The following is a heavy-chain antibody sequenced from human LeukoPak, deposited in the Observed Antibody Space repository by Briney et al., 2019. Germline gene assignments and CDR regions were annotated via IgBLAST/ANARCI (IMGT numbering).Heavy chain of an antibody. CDR2: ISGSGATI. J-gene: IGHJ5*02. D-gene: IGHD1-1*01. CDR3: AKSPGTTGWFDP. Sequence: GGSLRLSCAASGFTFSTYGMSWVRQAPGKGLEWVSGISGSGATIYYADSVKGRFTISRGNSKNTLYLQMNSLRAEDTAVYYCAKSPGTTGWFDPWGQGTLVTVSS. V-gene: IGHV3-23*01. CDR1: GFTFSTYG.